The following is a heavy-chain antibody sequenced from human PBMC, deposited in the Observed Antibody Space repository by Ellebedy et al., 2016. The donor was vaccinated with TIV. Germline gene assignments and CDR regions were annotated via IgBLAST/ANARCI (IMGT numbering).Heavy chain of an antibody. D-gene: IGHD6-19*01. J-gene: IGHJ4*02. V-gene: IGHV4-30-4*01. CDR1: GGSISSGDHY. CDR3: ARGGAVAGTIPIDC. Sequence: SETLSLTCTVSGGSISSGDHYWSWIRQPPGKGLEWIGYIYSSGNTYYNPSLMSRVTISVDTSKNHFSLKLSSVTAADTAVYYCARGGAVAGTIPIDCWGQGTLVTVSS. CDR2: IYSSGNT.